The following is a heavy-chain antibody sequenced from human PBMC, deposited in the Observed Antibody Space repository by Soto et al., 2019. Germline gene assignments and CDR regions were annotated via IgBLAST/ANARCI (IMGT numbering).Heavy chain of an antibody. CDR2: INPNSGNI. Sequence: ASVKVSCKASGDTFTTYDINWVRQATGHGLEWMGWINPNSGNIGYAQRFQGRVTMTRDTAIRTAYMEVSSLRSDDTAVYYPARGRASGSYYLLDYWGQGTLVTVS. D-gene: IGHD3-10*01. CDR1: GDTFTTYD. CDR3: ARGRASGSYYLLDY. J-gene: IGHJ4*02. V-gene: IGHV1-8*01.